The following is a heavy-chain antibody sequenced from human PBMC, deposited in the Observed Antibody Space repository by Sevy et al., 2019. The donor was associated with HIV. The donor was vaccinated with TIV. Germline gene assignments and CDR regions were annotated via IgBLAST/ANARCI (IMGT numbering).Heavy chain of an antibody. J-gene: IGHJ3*02. CDR2: IKSKTDGGTT. Sequence: GESLKISCAASGFTFSNAWMRWVRQAPGKRLEWVGRIKSKTDGGTTDYAAPVKGRFTISRDDSKNTLYLQMNSLKTEDTAVYYCTTVGHSDAFDIWGQWTMVTVSS. CDR3: TTVGHSDAFDI. D-gene: IGHD2-21*01. V-gene: IGHV3-15*01. CDR1: GFTFSNAW.